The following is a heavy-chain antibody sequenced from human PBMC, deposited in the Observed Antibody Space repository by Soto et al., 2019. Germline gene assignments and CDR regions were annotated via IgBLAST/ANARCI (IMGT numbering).Heavy chain of an antibody. Sequence: EVQLAESGGGMFQPGGPLRLSCVAPGLTFSSYDMHWVRQAPGKGLEYVSSISSNGGTTYYGNSVKGRFTISRDNSKNTLYLQMGSLRAEDMAVYYCVRRVSGNYDYWGQGTLVTVSS. CDR1: GLTFSSYD. CDR3: VRRVSGNYDY. V-gene: IGHV3-64*01. CDR2: ISSNGGTT. D-gene: IGHD1-7*01. J-gene: IGHJ4*02.